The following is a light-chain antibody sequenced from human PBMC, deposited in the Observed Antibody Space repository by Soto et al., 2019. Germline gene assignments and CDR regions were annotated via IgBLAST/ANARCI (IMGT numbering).Light chain of an antibody. Sequence: EIVLTQSPGTLSLSPGEGATLSCRASQSVDSSYLAWYQQKPGQAPRLLIFGASSRVTGIPDRFSGSGSGTDFTLTISRLEPEDFEVYYCQQYGRALMYTFGQGTKLEIK. CDR1: QSVDSSY. J-gene: IGKJ2*01. CDR2: GAS. V-gene: IGKV3-20*01. CDR3: QQYGRALMYT.